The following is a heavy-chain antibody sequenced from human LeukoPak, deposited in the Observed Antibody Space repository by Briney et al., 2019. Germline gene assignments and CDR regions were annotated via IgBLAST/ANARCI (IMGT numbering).Heavy chain of an antibody. CDR1: GGSISSYY. V-gene: IGHV4-4*07. CDR3: ARDRSGQQQLLYYYYYMDV. Sequence: SETLSLTCTVSGGSISSYYWSWIRQPAGKGLEWIGRIYTSGSTNYNPSLKSRVTMSVDTSKNQFSLKLSSVTAADTAVYYCARDRSGQQQLLYYYYYMDVWGKGTTVTVSS. D-gene: IGHD6-13*01. J-gene: IGHJ6*03. CDR2: IYTSGST.